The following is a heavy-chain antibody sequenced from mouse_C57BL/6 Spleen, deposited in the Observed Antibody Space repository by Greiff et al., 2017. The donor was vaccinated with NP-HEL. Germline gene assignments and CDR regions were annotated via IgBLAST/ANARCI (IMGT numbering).Heavy chain of an antibody. J-gene: IGHJ2*01. CDR3: TRGKSNYDGSTLDY. CDR1: GYTFTDYE. CDR2: IDPETGGT. Sequence: VQLQQSGAELVRPGASVTLSCKASGYTFTDYEMHWVKQTPVHGLEWIGAIDPETGGTAYNQKFKGKAILTADKSSSTAYMELRSLTSEDSAVYYGTRGKSNYDGSTLDYWGQGTTLTVSS. D-gene: IGHD1-1*01. V-gene: IGHV1-15*01.